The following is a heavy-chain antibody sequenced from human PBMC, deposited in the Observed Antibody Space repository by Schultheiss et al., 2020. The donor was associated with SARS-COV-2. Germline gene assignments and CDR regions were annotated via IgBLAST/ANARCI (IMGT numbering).Heavy chain of an antibody. J-gene: IGHJ4*02. CDR3: ARGIAAAGTKEFDY. CDR2: ISGDGVST. D-gene: IGHD6-13*01. Sequence: GGSLRLSCAASGFTFSNYAMNWVRQAPGMGLEWVSGISGDGVSTYHADSVQGRFTISRDNSKNTLYLQMNSLRAEDTAIYYCARGIAAAGTKEFDYWGQGTLVTVSS. V-gene: IGHV3-23*01. CDR1: GFTFSNYA.